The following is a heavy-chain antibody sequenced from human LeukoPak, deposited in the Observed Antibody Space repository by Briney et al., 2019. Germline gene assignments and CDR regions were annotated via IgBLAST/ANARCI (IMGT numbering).Heavy chain of an antibody. CDR1: GCTFTSYG. J-gene: IGHJ4*02. CDR3: ARVVSGYGSYGSGSCTGYDY. CDR2: ISAYNGNT. Sequence: ASVKVSCKASGCTFTSYGISWVRQAPGQGLEWMGWISAYNGNTNYAQKLQGRVTMTTDTSTSTAYMELRSLRSDDTAVYYCARVVSGYGSYGSGSCTGYDYWGQGTLVTVSS. D-gene: IGHD3-10*01. V-gene: IGHV1-18*01.